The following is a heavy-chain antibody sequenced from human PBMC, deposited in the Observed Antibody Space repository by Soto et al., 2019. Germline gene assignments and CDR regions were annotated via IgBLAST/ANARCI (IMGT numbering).Heavy chain of an antibody. J-gene: IGHJ4*02. CDR3: VRVVAIPGYPDN. Sequence: QVQLVQSGAEVRQPASSVKVSCKTSGATFSSYAITWVRQAPGLGLAWMGGIVPTVDTSTYAQKFQGRVTITADKFTNTVYMELRSLRSDDTAVYYCVRVVAIPGYPDNWGQGTLVTVSS. D-gene: IGHD5-12*01. CDR1: GATFSSYA. V-gene: IGHV1-69*14. CDR2: IVPTVDTS.